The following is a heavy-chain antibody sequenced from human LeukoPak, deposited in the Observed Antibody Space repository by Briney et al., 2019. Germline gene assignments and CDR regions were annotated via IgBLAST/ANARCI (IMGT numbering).Heavy chain of an antibody. D-gene: IGHD3-16*01. CDR1: GFTFSAYW. Sequence: GGSLRLSCAASGFTFSAYWMTWVRQAPGKGLEWVANINEGGNLKYYVDSVKGRFTISRDNDKNSLFLQMNSLRVEDTAVYYCVRDMSRESIFDYWGQGTLVIVSS. CDR3: VRDMSRESIFDY. V-gene: IGHV3-7*01. J-gene: IGHJ4*02. CDR2: INEGGNLK.